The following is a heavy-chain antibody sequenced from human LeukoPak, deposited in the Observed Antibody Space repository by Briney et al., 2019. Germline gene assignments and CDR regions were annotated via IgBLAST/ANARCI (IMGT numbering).Heavy chain of an antibody. D-gene: IGHD3-10*01. V-gene: IGHV3-21*01. Sequence: GGSLRLSCAASGFTFSSYSMNWVRQAPGKGREWVSSISGISSYIYYADSVKGRFTISRDNAKNSLYLQMNSLRAEDTAVYYCARGYGSGSYYGDYWGQGTLVTVSS. CDR2: ISGISSYI. J-gene: IGHJ4*02. CDR1: GFTFSSYS. CDR3: ARGYGSGSYYGDY.